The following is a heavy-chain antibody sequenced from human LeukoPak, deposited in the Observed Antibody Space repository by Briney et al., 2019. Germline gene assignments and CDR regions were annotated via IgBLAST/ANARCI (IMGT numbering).Heavy chain of an antibody. J-gene: IGHJ4*02. CDR1: GYSFTSYW. Sequence: GESLKISCKGSGYSFTSYWIGWVRQMPGKRLERMWIIYPGESDTRYSPSFQGQVTISADKSISTAYLQWSSLKASDTAMYYCARRIVLMVYAHHSNYFDYWGQGTLVTVSS. CDR3: ARRIVLMVYAHHSNYFDY. V-gene: IGHV5-51*01. CDR2: IYPGESDT. D-gene: IGHD2-8*01.